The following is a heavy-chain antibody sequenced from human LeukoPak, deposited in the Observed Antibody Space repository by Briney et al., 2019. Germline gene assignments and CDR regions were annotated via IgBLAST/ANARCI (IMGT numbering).Heavy chain of an antibody. V-gene: IGHV1-46*01. CDR3: AXGPSITMARGGQWYYYMDV. J-gene: IGHJ6*03. D-gene: IGHD3-10*01. CDR1: GYTFTSYY. CDR2: INPSGGST. Sequence: CXXXGYTFTSYYIHWVRQAPGQGLEGMGLINPSGGSTNYAQKFQGRVTITRETSTRTVYMEMSRLRCEDTGVYYCAXGPSITMARGGQWYYYMDVWGKGTTVTISS.